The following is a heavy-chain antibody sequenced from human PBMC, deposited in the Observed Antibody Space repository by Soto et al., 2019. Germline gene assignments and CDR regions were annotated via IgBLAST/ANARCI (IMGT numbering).Heavy chain of an antibody. CDR3: AKLGTYSTISPFDI. V-gene: IGHV1-18*01. CDR2: ISPYSGNT. J-gene: IGHJ3*02. Sequence: ASVKVSCKASGYNFTNFGINWLRKAPGQGLEWVGWISPYSGNTNYAQKFRGRVTMTTDATTAYMELRSLRSDDAAMYYCAKLGTYSTISPFDIWGQGTMVPGSS. CDR1: GYNFTNFG. D-gene: IGHD1-1*01.